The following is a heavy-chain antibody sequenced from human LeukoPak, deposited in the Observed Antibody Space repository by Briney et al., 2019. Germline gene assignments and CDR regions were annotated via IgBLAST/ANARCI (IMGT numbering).Heavy chain of an antibody. CDR1: GGSFSGYY. D-gene: IGHD5-18*01. CDR2: INHSGST. V-gene: IGHV4-34*01. J-gene: IGHJ4*02. CDR3: AGGGYSYGRNSCFDY. Sequence: SETLSLTCAVYGGSFSGYYWSWIRQPPGKGLEWIGEINHSGSTNYNPSLKSRVTISVDTSKNQFSLKLSSVTAADTAVYYCAGGGYSYGRNSCFDYWGQGTLVTVSS.